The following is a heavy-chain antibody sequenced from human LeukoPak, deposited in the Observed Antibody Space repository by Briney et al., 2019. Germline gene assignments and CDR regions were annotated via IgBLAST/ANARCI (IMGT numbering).Heavy chain of an antibody. Sequence: ASVMVSCKASGYSLTSFDNNWVRHGSGQGLEWMGWMNPKRGNTGYAPTFQGRVSITRDTSIDTAFMELSSLRPDDTAVYYCARGGSSSIYYNNYVMDVWGQGTTITVSS. J-gene: IGHJ6*02. CDR1: GYSLTSFD. CDR3: ARGGSSSIYYNNYVMDV. D-gene: IGHD6-13*01. CDR2: MNPKRGNT. V-gene: IGHV1-8*01.